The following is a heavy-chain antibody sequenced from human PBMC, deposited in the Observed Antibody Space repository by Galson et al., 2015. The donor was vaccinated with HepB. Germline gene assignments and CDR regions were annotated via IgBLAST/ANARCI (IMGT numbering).Heavy chain of an antibody. D-gene: IGHD4-17*01. CDR1: GGFLSTYY. CDR3: ARPMYYGDYRNAFDI. CDR2: IYHSGST. J-gene: IGHJ3*02. Sequence: ETLSLTCTLSGGFLSTYYWSWLRQPPGKGLEWIGYIYHSGSTNYNPSLKSRVTISVDTSKKEFSLRLRSVTAADAAVYYCARPMYYGDYRNAFDIWGPGAMVTVSS. V-gene: IGHV4-59*01.